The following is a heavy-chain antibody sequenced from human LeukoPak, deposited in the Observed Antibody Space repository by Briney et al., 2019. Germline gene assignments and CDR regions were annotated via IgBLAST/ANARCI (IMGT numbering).Heavy chain of an antibody. D-gene: IGHD2-21*01. CDR3: AREIARYFDY. J-gene: IGHJ4*02. CDR2: IYTSGST. V-gene: IGHV4-4*07. CDR1: GGSISSYY. Sequence: KPSETLSLTCTVSGGSISSYYWSWIRQPAGKGLGWIGRIYTSGSTNYNPSLKSRVTMSVDTSKNQFSLKLSSVTAADTAVYYCAREIARYFDYWGQGTLVTVSS.